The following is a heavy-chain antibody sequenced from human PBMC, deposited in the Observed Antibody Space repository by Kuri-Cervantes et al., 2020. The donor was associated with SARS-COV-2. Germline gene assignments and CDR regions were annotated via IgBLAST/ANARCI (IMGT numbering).Heavy chain of an antibody. CDR1: GGTFSGYA. CDR2: IIPIFGTA. D-gene: IGHD2-2*01. J-gene: IGHJ4*02. Sequence: SVKVSCKASGGTFSGYAISWVRQAPGQGLEWMGGIIPIFGTANYAQKFQGRVTITADKSTSTAYMELSSLRFEDTAVYYCAREGSCSSASCPSDYWGQGTLVTVSS. CDR3: AREGSCSSASCPSDY. V-gene: IGHV1-69*06.